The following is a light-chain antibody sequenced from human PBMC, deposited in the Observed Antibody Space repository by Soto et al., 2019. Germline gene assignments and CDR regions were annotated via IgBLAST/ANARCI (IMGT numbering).Light chain of an antibody. CDR2: DGS. J-gene: IGLJ2*01. CDR3: CSYAGNFVV. Sequence: QSALTQPRSVSGSPGQSVTISCTGTSSDVGGYKYVSWYQQNPGKAPKLRIYDGSKRPSGVPDRFSGSKSGNTAYLTVSGLQAEDEADYYCCSYAGNFVVFGGGTKLTVL. CDR1: SSDVGGYKY. V-gene: IGLV2-11*01.